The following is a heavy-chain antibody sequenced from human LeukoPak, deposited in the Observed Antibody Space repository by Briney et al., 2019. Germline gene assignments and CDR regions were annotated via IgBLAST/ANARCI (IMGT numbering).Heavy chain of an antibody. J-gene: IGHJ4*01. V-gene: IGHV3-74*01. D-gene: IGHD2-8*02. CDR1: GFTFSEYP. CDR3: ARDGFTGPRTAYLDH. CDR2: LAADGSGT. Sequence: GSLRLSCAASGFTFSEYPMHWVRQTPGMGLVWVSRLAADGSGTNYADSVRGRFTISRDNAKNTVYLQMSSLRAEDTALYYCARDGFTGPRTAYLDHWGQGTLVTVSS.